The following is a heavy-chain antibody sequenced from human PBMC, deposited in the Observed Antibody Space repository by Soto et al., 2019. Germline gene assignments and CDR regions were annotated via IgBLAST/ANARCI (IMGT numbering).Heavy chain of an antibody. Sequence: SATLSVTSAVSGGSISSGGYSWSWIRQPPGKGLEWIGYIYHSGSTYYNPSLKSRVTISVDRSKNQFSLKLSSVTAADTAVYYCARTPDIWGQGTMVT. CDR2: IYHSGST. CDR3: ARTPDI. V-gene: IGHV4-30-2*01. J-gene: IGHJ3*02. CDR1: GGSISSGGYS.